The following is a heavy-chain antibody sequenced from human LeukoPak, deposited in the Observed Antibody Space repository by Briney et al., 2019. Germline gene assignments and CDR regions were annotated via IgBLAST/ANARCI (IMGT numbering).Heavy chain of an antibody. J-gene: IGHJ5*02. D-gene: IGHD3-3*01. V-gene: IGHV4-30-4*01. CDR2: IYYSGST. CDR1: GGSISSCDYY. Sequence: SETLSLTCTVSGGSISSCDYYWSWIRQPPGKGLEWIGYIYYSGSTYYNPSLKSRVTISVDTSKNQFSLKLSSVTAADTAVYYCARGKAIFGVVITNWFDPWGQGTLVTVSS. CDR3: ARGKAIFGVVITNWFDP.